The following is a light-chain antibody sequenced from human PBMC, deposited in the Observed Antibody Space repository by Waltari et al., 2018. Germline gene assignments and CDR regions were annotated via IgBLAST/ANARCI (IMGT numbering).Light chain of an antibody. CDR2: GAS. CDR1: QSVSSSY. Sequence: LSCRASQSVSSSYLAWYQQKPGQAPRLLIYGASSRATGIPDRFSGSGSGTDFTLTISRLEPEDFAVYYCQQYGSSPPLTFAEGPRWRSN. V-gene: IGKV3-20*01. CDR3: QQYGSSPPLT. J-gene: IGKJ4*01.